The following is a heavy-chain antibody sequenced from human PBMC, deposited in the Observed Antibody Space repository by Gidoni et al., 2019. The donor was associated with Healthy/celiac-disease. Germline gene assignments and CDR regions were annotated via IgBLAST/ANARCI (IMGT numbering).Heavy chain of an antibody. CDR2: INSDGSST. CDR1: GFTFSSYW. Sequence: EVQLVESGGGLVQPGGSLRLSCAASGFTFSSYWMHWVRQAPGKGLVWVSRINSDGSSTSYADSVKGRFTISRDNAKNTLYLQMNSLRAEDTAVYYCARGDYDFWSGYPYYYYYYYMDVWGKGTTVTVSS. J-gene: IGHJ6*03. CDR3: ARGDYDFWSGYPYYYYYYYMDV. V-gene: IGHV3-74*01. D-gene: IGHD3-3*01.